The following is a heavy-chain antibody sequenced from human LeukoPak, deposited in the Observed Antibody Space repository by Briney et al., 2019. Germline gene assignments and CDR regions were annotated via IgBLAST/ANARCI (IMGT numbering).Heavy chain of an antibody. CDR2: INDIGGSTT. CDR3: AKDYYGRGDHYNYVAFDM. Sequence: GSLRLSCAASGFTFSSYAMTWVSQAPGKGLEWVSSINDIGGSTTYYADSVKGRFTISRDNSKSTLYLQMNSLRADDTAVYHCAKDYYGRGDHYNYVAFDMWGQGTMVTVSS. CDR1: GFTFSSYA. V-gene: IGHV3-23*01. D-gene: IGHD3-10*01. J-gene: IGHJ3*02.